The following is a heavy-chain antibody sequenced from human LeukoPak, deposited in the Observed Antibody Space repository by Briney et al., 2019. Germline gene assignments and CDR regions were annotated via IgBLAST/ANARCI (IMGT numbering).Heavy chain of an antibody. J-gene: IGHJ4*02. Sequence: PSETLSLTCTVPGGSISSGSYYWSWIRQPAGKGLEWIGRIYTSGCTKYNPSLKSRFTISVDTSKNQFSLKLSSVTAADTAVYYCARGYSSGWLRKLDYWGQGTLVTVSS. CDR3: ARGYSSGWLRKLDY. CDR1: GGSISSGSYY. CDR2: IYTSGCT. D-gene: IGHD6-19*01. V-gene: IGHV4-61*02.